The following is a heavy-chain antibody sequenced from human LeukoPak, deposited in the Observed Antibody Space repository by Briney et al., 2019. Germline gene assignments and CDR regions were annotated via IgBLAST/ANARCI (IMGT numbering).Heavy chain of an antibody. CDR1: GFTFSSYG. V-gene: IGHV3-33*01. CDR3: ARVITTARHYYYYYGMDV. CDR2: IWYDGSNK. Sequence: GGSLRLSCAASGFTFSSYGMHWVRQAPGKGLEWVAVIWYDGSNKYCADSVKGRFTISRDNSKNTLYLQMDSLRAEDTAVYYCARVITTARHYYYYYGMDVWGQGTTVTVSS. J-gene: IGHJ6*02. D-gene: IGHD6-6*01.